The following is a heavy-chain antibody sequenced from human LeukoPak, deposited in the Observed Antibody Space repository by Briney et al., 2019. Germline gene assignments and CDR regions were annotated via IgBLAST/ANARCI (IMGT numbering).Heavy chain of an antibody. CDR3: AKDSGTWNDSDY. CDR1: GFTFSSYA. J-gene: IGHJ4*02. CDR2: FSVSDATT. D-gene: IGHD1-1*01. Sequence: GGSLRLSCAASGFTFSSYAMSWVRQAPGKGLEWVSGFSVSDATTYYADSVKGRFTISRDNSKNTLYLQINSLRAEDTAVYYCAKDSGTWNDSDYWGQGTLVTVSS. V-gene: IGHV3-23*01.